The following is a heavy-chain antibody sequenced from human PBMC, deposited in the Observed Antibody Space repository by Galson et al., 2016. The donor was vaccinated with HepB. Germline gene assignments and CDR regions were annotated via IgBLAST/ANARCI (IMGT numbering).Heavy chain of an antibody. J-gene: IGHJ4*02. D-gene: IGHD6-19*01. CDR1: GFTFNSYA. Sequence: LRLSCAASGFTFNSYAMNWVRQAPGKGLEWVSAISGSGGSTYYADSVKGRFTISRDHPKNTLYLQMNSLRAEDTAVYYCANRPVGSGSFDYWGQGTLVTVSS. CDR2: ISGSGGST. CDR3: ANRPVGSGSFDY. V-gene: IGHV3-23*01.